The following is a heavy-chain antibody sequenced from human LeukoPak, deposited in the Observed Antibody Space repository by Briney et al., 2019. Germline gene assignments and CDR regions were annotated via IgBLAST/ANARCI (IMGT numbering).Heavy chain of an antibody. J-gene: IGHJ4*02. Sequence: ASVKVSCKASGYTFTSYGISWVRQAPGQGLEWMGWISAYNGNTNYAQKLQGRVTMTTDTSTSTAYMELRGLRSDDTAVYYCARGGYDILTGYYPFDYWGQGTLVTVSS. CDR1: GYTFTSYG. V-gene: IGHV1-18*01. CDR3: ARGGYDILTGYYPFDY. D-gene: IGHD3-9*01. CDR2: ISAYNGNT.